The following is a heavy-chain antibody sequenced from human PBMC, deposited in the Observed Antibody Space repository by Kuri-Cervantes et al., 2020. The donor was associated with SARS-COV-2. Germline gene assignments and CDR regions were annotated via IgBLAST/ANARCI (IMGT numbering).Heavy chain of an antibody. V-gene: IGHV4-59*01. CDR1: RSSIGAFY. D-gene: IGHD6-19*01. J-gene: IGHJ3*02. CDR3: ARDGSVARYPRTAFDI. CDR2: ISSTGTT. Sequence: SETLSLTCTISRSSIGAFYWTWIRQPPGKGLEYLGYISSTGTTNYNPSLRSRVDMSLDVLKSHFSLRLSSVTTADTAVYYCARDGSVARYPRTAFDIWGQGTMVTVSS.